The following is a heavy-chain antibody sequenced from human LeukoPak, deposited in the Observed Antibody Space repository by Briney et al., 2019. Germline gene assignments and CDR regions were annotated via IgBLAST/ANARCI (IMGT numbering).Heavy chain of an antibody. Sequence: SVKVSCKASGGTFSSYAIIWVRQAPGQGLEWMGRIIPILGIANYAQKFQGRVTITADKSTSTAYMELSSLRSEDTAVYYCAREEYYDFWRYYYYYGMDVWGQGTTVTVSS. CDR2: IIPILGIA. CDR3: AREEYYDFWRYYYYYGMDV. J-gene: IGHJ6*02. D-gene: IGHD3-3*01. V-gene: IGHV1-69*04. CDR1: GGTFSSYA.